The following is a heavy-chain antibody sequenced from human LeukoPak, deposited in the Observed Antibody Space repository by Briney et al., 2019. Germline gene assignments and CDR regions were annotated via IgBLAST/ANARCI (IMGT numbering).Heavy chain of an antibody. Sequence: PSETLSLTCTVSGGSISGYYWTWIRQPPGKGLEWIGYIYYSGSTNYNPSLKSRVTISVDTSKNQFSLKLSSVTAADTAVYYCARDMLRGGPDREFDYWGQGTLVTVSS. CDR3: ARDMLRGGPDREFDY. J-gene: IGHJ4*02. CDR1: GGSISGYY. D-gene: IGHD3-10*01. CDR2: IYYSGST. V-gene: IGHV4-59*01.